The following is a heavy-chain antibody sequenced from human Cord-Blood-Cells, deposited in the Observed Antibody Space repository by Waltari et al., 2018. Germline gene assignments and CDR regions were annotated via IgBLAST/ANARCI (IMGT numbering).Heavy chain of an antibody. CDR2: IYSGGST. V-gene: IGHV3-53*01. CDR1: GYTVRSHY. J-gene: IGHJ4*02. Sequence: EVQMVESGRGWNQLWGSLRRYWPASGYTVRSHYIGLVRQAPGKGLEWVSVIYSGGSTYYADSVKARFTISRDNSKNTLYLQMNSLRAEHTAVYYCARDIAAADPVDGYWGQGTLVTVSS. CDR3: ARDIAAADPVDGY. D-gene: IGHD6-13*01.